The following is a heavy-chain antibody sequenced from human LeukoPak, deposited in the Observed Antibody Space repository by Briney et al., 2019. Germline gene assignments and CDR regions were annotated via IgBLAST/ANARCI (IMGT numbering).Heavy chain of an antibody. J-gene: IGHJ4*02. CDR3: LLAFDY. V-gene: IGHV3-48*01. D-gene: IGHD2-15*01. CDR2: ISSSSSTI. Sequence: GGSLSLSCAASGFTFSSYSMTWVRQAPGKGLEWVSYISSSSSTIYYADSVKGRFTISRDNAKNSLYLQMNSLRAEDTAVYYCLLAFDYWGQGTLVTVSS. CDR1: GFTFSSYS.